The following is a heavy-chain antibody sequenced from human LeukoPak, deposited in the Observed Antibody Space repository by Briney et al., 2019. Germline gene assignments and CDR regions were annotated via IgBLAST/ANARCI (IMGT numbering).Heavy chain of an antibody. J-gene: IGHJ4*02. Sequence: PGGSLRLSCAAAGFTVSSNYMSWVRQAPGKGLDWVSVIYSGGSTYYADSLKGRFTISRDNSKNPLYLQMNGLRAEDTAVYYCARQQDTTNPGYWGQGTLVTVSS. CDR2: IYSGGST. CDR3: ARQQDTTNPGY. D-gene: IGHD5-18*01. V-gene: IGHV3-66*04. CDR1: GFTVSSNY.